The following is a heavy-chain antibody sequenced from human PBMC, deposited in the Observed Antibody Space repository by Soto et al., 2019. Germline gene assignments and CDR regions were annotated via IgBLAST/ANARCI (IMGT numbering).Heavy chain of an antibody. D-gene: IGHD3-10*01. J-gene: IGHJ6*02. V-gene: IGHV1-69*19. CDR2: VSPPFRPS. CDR1: GVSFNNNG. Sequence: QVQLVQSGAEVKKPGSSVKVSCKTSGVSFNNNGIGWVRQAPGHGLEWMGGVSPPFRPSKYARKFQGRIAITADASTGTVNMELSSLTSEDTAQYYCARVLYYGSGSYSPYGMDVWGQGTTVTVSS. CDR3: ARVLYYGSGSYSPYGMDV.